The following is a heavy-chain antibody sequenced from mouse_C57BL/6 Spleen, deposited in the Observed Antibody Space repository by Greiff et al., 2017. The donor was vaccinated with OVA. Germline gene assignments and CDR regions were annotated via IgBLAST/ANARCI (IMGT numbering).Heavy chain of an antibody. CDR3: ARSNYYGSSCYDY. J-gene: IGHJ2*01. CDR2: IDPSDSYT. CDR1: GYTFTSYW. D-gene: IGHD1-1*01. Sequence: VQLQQSGAELVRPGTSVKLSCKASGYTFTSYWMHWVKQRPGQGLEWIGVIDPSDSYTNYNQKFKGKATLTVDTSSSTAYMQLSSLTSEDSAVYYCARSNYYGSSCYDYWGQGTTLTVSS. V-gene: IGHV1-59*01.